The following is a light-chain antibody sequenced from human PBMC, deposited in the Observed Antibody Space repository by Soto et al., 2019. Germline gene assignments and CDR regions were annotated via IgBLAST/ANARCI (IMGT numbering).Light chain of an antibody. Sequence: EIVLTQSPGTLSLSPGERTTVSRRASQSVRTYLAWYQVKPGQAPRLLIYDASSRASGIPDRFSGGGSGTDFSLTISRLDPEDFAVYYCQQYSSSPITFGQGTRLEIK. CDR1: QSVRTY. CDR3: QQYSSSPIT. V-gene: IGKV3-20*01. CDR2: DAS. J-gene: IGKJ5*01.